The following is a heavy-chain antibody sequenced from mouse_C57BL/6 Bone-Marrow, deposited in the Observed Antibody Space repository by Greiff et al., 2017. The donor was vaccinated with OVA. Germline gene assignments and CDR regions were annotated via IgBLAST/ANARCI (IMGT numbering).Heavy chain of an antibody. D-gene: IGHD1-1*01. CDR2: ITVKSDNYGA. CDR3: SREYYGIISWFAD. CDR1: GFTFSNYR. V-gene: IGHV13-2*01. Sequence: VKLVETGGGLVRPGNSLKLSCVTSGFTFSNYRMHWLRQPPGKRLEWIAVITVKSDNYGANYAETVKGRFAISRDDTKSRVYLEMNRLSEEDTATYFCSREYYGIISWFADWGQGTLVTVSA. J-gene: IGHJ3*01.